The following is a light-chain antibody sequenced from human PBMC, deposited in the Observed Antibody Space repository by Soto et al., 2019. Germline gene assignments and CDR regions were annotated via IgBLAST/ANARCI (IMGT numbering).Light chain of an antibody. Sequence: EIGLTQSPASLSLSTGDTATVSCRASQSVPRHLAWYQQKPGQAPRLLIYGASSRATGIPDRFSGSGSGTDFTLTISRLEPEDFAVYYCQQYGSSWTVGQGTEVDIK. CDR2: GAS. V-gene: IGKV3-20*01. J-gene: IGKJ1*01. CDR1: QSVPRH. CDR3: QQYGSSWT.